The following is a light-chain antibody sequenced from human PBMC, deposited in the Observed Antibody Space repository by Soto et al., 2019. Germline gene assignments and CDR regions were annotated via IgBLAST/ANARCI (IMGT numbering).Light chain of an antibody. Sequence: QSVLTQPPSVSGAPGQRVTISCTGSSSNIGAGYDVHWYRQVPGTAPKLLIFGNTNRPSGVPDRFSGSKSGSSASLAITGLQAEDESEYYCQSYDSSLTGSVFGGGTKLPVL. CDR2: GNT. V-gene: IGLV1-40*01. CDR3: QSYDSSLTGSV. CDR1: SSNIGAGYD. J-gene: IGLJ3*02.